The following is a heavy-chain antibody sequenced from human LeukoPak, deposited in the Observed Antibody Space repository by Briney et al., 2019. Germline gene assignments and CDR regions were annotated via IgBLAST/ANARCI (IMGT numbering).Heavy chain of an antibody. J-gene: IGHJ5*02. Sequence: VASVKVSCKASGYTFTSYYMHWVRQAPGQGLEWMGIINPSGGSTSYAQKFQGRVTMTRDMSTSTVYMELSSLRSEDTAVYYCARDHAGSADPQRPYNWFDPWGQGTLVTVSS. CDR2: INPSGGST. CDR3: ARDHAGSADPQRPYNWFDP. V-gene: IGHV1-46*01. D-gene: IGHD6-25*01. CDR1: GYTFTSYY.